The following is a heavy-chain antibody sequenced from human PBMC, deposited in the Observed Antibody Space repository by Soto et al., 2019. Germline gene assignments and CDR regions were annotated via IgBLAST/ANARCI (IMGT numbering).Heavy chain of an antibody. Sequence: QVQLQESGPGLVKPSETLSLTCTVSDGSISTYYWTWIRQPPGNGLEWVGTISYSGTTNYSPSLKSRFTLSVDTAENQFSLTLTSVTAADTAVYYCARAGVSGWYFDYWGQGTLVTVSS. V-gene: IGHV4-59*01. D-gene: IGHD6-19*01. CDR1: DGSISTYY. CDR2: ISYSGTT. J-gene: IGHJ4*02. CDR3: ARAGVSGWYFDY.